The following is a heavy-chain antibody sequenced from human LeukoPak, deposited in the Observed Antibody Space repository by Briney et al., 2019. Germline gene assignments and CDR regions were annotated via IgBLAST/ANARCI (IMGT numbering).Heavy chain of an antibody. D-gene: IGHD1-26*01. J-gene: IGHJ4*02. CDR3: AKDTKVGACDY. Sequence: PGRSLRLSCAASGFTFSSYGIHWVRQAPGKGLEWVALISYDGRHKFYADSVNGRFSISRDNSKNMVHLQMNSLRGEDTAVCYCAKDTKVGACDYWGQGTLVTVSS. CDR1: GFTFSSYG. V-gene: IGHV3-30*18. CDR2: ISYDGRHK.